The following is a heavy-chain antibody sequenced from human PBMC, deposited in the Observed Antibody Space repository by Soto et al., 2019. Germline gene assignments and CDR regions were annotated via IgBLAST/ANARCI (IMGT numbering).Heavy chain of an antibody. V-gene: IGHV1-18*01. Sequence: ASVKVSCKASGYTFTSYGISWVRQAPGQGLEWMGWISAYNGNTNYAQNLQGRVTMTTDTSTNTAYMELRSLRSDDTAVDYCARDDFVVRGVYYYYGMDVWGQGTTVTLSS. D-gene: IGHD3-10*01. J-gene: IGHJ6*02. CDR3: ARDDFVVRGVYYYYGMDV. CDR1: GYTFTSYG. CDR2: ISAYNGNT.